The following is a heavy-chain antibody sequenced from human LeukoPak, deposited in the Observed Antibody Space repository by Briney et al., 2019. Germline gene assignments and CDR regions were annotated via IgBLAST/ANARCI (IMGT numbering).Heavy chain of an antibody. D-gene: IGHD6-19*01. J-gene: IGHJ4*02. CDR3: ARGATPGYSSGWSHFDY. CDR2: IIPIFGTA. Sequence: SVKVSCKASGGTFSSYAISWVRQAPGQGLEWVGGIIPIFGTANYAQKFQGRVTITADESTSTAYMELSSLRSEDTAVYYCARGATPGYSSGWSHFDYWGQGTLVTVSS. V-gene: IGHV1-69*13. CDR1: GGTFSSYA.